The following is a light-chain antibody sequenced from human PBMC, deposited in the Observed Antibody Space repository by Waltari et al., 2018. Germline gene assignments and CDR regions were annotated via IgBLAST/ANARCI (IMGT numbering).Light chain of an antibody. J-gene: IGKJ1*01. V-gene: IGKV3-20*01. CDR2: GSS. CDR3: QQYGSSPWT. Sequence: ELVLTHSPGTLSLAPRERAPCPCRASHTVDSSFLAWYQQKPAPAPRLLISGSSGRATRIPDRFSGRGSGTDFTFTIRRLEPEDFAVYYCQQYGSSPWTFGQGSKVDIK. CDR1: HTVDSSF.